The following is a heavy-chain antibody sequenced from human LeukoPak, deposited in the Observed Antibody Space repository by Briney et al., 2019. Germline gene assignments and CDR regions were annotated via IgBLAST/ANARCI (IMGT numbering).Heavy chain of an antibody. Sequence: SETLSLTCAVYGGSFSVYYWSWIRQPPGKGLERIAEINHLGRTNYNPSLKSRATISIDTSKNQVFLKLSSVTAADTAVYYCARGSASGIYPIDYWGQGTLVTVSS. V-gene: IGHV4-34*01. D-gene: IGHD5-12*01. CDR2: INHLGRT. J-gene: IGHJ4*02. CDR1: GGSFSVYY. CDR3: ARGSASGIYPIDY.